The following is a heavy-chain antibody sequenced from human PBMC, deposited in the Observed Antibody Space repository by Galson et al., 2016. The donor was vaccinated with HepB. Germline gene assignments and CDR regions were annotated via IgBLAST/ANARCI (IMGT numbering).Heavy chain of an antibody. D-gene: IGHD2-21*01. V-gene: IGHV1-3*01. CDR3: ASVGEDPRTGYSSGLTY. Sequence: VKVSCKASGYPFTHYTIHWVRQAPGQGLEWMGWINPGNGNAKYSQTFQGSVTFTGDTSATTAYMEVSSLTSEDTAVFYCASVGEDPRTGYSSGLTYWGQGSLVTVSS. CDR1: GYPFTHYT. J-gene: IGHJ4*02. CDR2: INPGNGNA.